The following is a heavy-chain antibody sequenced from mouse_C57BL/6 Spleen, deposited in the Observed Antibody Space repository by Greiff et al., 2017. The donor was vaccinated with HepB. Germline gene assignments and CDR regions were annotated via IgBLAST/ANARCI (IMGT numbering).Heavy chain of an antibody. J-gene: IGHJ3*01. CDR2: ISYDGSN. CDR3: AREGYYYYGSSPAWFAY. V-gene: IGHV3-6*01. D-gene: IGHD1-1*01. CDR1: GYSITSGYY. Sequence: EVQLQESGPGLVKPSQSLSLTCSVTGYSITSGYYWNWIRQFPGNKLEWMGYISYDGSNNYNPSLKNRISITRDTSKNQFFLKLNSVTTEDTATYYCAREGYYYYGSSPAWFAYWGQGTLVTVSA.